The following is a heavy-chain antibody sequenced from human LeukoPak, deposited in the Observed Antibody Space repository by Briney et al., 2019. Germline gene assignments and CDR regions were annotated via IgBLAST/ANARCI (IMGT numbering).Heavy chain of an antibody. CDR1: GGSFSSYY. CDR2: INHSGST. J-gene: IGHJ4*02. V-gene: IGHV4-34*01. CDR3: ARLYRKTYKWNDQPDY. Sequence: SETLSLTCAVYGGSFSSYYWSWIRQPPGKGLEWIGEINHSGSTTYKPSLKSRVTISVDTSKTQFSLKLISVTAADTAVYYCARLYRKTYKWNDQPDYWGQGTLVTVSS. D-gene: IGHD1-20*01.